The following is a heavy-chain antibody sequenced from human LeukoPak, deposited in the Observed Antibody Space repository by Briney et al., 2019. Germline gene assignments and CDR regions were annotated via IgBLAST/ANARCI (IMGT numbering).Heavy chain of an antibody. CDR1: GFTFSSYG. CDR2: ISGSGDST. Sequence: PGGSLRLSCAASGFTFSSYGMSWVRQAPGKGLEWVSAISGSGDSTYYADSVKGRFSISRDNAKNSLYLQMNSLRAEDTAVYYCATERSYYESPEGSVGAFDIWGPGTMVTVSS. CDR3: ATERSYYESPEGSVGAFDI. J-gene: IGHJ3*02. D-gene: IGHD1-26*01. V-gene: IGHV3-23*01.